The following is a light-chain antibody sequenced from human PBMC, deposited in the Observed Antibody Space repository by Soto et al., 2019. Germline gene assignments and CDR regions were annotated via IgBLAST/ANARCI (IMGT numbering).Light chain of an antibody. J-gene: IGKJ4*01. Sequence: AIQLTQSPSSLSASVGDRVTITCRASQGISGALAWYQQKPGKAPKLLIYDASSLEGGVPSRFSGSGSGRDVTLTISSLQPEDFATYYCQQFNSYPPLTFGGGTKVEIK. V-gene: IGKV1-13*02. CDR2: DAS. CDR3: QQFNSYPPLT. CDR1: QGISGA.